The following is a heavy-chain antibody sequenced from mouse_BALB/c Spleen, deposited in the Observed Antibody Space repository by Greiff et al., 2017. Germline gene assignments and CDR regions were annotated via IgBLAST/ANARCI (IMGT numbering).Heavy chain of an antibody. J-gene: IGHJ2*01. Sequence: EVQLVESGGGLVKPGGSLKLSCAASGFTFSSYTMSWVRQTPEKRLEWVATISSGGSYTYYPDSVKGRFTISRDNAKNTLYLQMSSLKSEDTAMYYCTRDGTGGFYYFDYWGQGTTLTVSS. D-gene: IGHD4-1*01. V-gene: IGHV5-6-4*01. CDR3: TRDGTGGFYYFDY. CDR2: ISSGGSYT. CDR1: GFTFSSYT.